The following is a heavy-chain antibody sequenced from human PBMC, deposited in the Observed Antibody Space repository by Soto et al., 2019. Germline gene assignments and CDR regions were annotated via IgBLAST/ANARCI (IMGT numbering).Heavy chain of an antibody. CDR1: GGAFTSYS. J-gene: IGHJ4*02. Sequence: QVHLVQSGAEVKKPGSSVKVSCKASGGAFTSYSFHWVRQAPGQGLEWMGGIIPMSGTTNYALKFQGRVTMTADVPTNTAYIELSSLRSKDTAVYYCARDNTGLDYWGQGTLVTVSS. D-gene: IGHD1-1*01. CDR3: ARDNTGLDY. CDR2: IIPMSGTT. V-gene: IGHV1-69*12.